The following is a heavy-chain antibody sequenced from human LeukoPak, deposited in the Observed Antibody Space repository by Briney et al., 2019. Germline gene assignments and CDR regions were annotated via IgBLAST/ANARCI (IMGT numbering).Heavy chain of an antibody. D-gene: IGHD6-6*01. Sequence: SETLSLTCTVSGGSISSSSHYWGWIRQPPGKGLEWIGSMYYSGGTYYNPSLKSRVTISIDTSKNQFSLKLNSVTAADTAVYYCARGGIADRLSRWGRGTLVTVSS. CDR1: GGSISSSSHY. V-gene: IGHV4-39*01. CDR2: MYYSGGT. CDR3: ARGGIADRLSR. J-gene: IGHJ4*02.